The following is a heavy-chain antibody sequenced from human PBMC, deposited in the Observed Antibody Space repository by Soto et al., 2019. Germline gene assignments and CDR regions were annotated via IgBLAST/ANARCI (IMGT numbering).Heavy chain of an antibody. J-gene: IGHJ6*03. CDR2: ISAYNGNT. V-gene: IGHV1-18*01. CDR3: ARGPYYDFWSGYYTGYYMDV. CDR1: GYTFTRYG. Sequence: ASVKVSCKASGYTFTRYGISWVRQAPGQGLEWMGWISAYNGNTNYAQKLQGRVTMTTDTSTSTAYMELRSLRSDDTAVYYCARGPYYDFWSGYYTGYYMDVWGKGTTVTVSS. D-gene: IGHD3-3*01.